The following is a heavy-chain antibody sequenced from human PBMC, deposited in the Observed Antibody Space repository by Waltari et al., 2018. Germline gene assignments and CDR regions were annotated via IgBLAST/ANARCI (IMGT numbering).Heavy chain of an antibody. Sequence: QVQLVQSGAEVKKPGSSVKVSCKASGGTFSSYAISWVRRAPGQGLEWMGGIFPIFRTANYEQKSQVSVTITADESTRTAYMELSRRRSEDTAVYYCARRRIYYYYGMDVWGQGTTVTVSS. V-gene: IGHV1-69*01. CDR3: ARRRIYYYYGMDV. J-gene: IGHJ6*02. CDR1: GGTFSSYA. CDR2: IFPIFRTA.